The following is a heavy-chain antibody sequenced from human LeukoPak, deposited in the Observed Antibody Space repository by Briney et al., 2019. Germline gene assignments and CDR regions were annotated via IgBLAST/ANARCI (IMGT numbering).Heavy chain of an antibody. D-gene: IGHD6-13*01. Sequence: GGSLRLSCAASGFTFSIYWMHWVRQAPGKGLVWVSFIYSDGSTYYADSVKGRFTISRDNSKNTLYLQMNSLRAEDTAVYYCAKDPSAAAVTRYFDYWGQGTLVTVSS. CDR1: GFTFSIYW. CDR2: IYSDGST. V-gene: IGHV3-53*01. CDR3: AKDPSAAAVTRYFDY. J-gene: IGHJ4*02.